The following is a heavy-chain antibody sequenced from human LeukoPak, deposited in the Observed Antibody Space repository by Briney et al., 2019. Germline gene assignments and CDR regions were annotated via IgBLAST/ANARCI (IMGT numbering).Heavy chain of an antibody. J-gene: IGHJ6*03. Sequence: GGSLRLSCTASGFTFGDYAMSWVRQAPGKGLEWVGFIRSKAYGGTTEYAASVKGRFTISRDDSKSIAYLQMNSLKTEDTAVYYCTRVVYGGYSYGYPAPYYMDVWGKGTTVTISS. D-gene: IGHD5-18*01. CDR1: GFTFGDYA. V-gene: IGHV3-49*04. CDR2: IRSKAYGGTT. CDR3: TRVVYGGYSYGYPAPYYMDV.